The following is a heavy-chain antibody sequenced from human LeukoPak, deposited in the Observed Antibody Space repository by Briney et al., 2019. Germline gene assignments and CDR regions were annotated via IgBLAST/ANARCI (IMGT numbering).Heavy chain of an antibody. J-gene: IGHJ3*01. CDR2: IYHSGST. CDR1: GGSISSSSYY. Sequence: PSETLSLTCTVSGGSISSSSYYWGWIRQSPGNGLEWIGSIYHSGSTFYNPSLKSRVTISVDTSKNQFSLKLSSVTAADTAVYYCARLTDGSTAAGSFDVWGQGTMVTVSS. CDR3: ARLTDGSTAAGSFDV. D-gene: IGHD6-13*01. V-gene: IGHV4-39*01.